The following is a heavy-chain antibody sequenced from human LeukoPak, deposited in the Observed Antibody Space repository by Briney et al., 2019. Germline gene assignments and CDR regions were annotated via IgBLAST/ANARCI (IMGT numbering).Heavy chain of an antibody. D-gene: IGHD4-17*01. CDR2: INPNSGGT. CDR1: GYTFTGYY. V-gene: IGHV1-2*02. Sequence: ASVKVSCKASGYTFTGYYMHWVRQAPGQGLEWMGWINPNSGGTNYAQKFQGRVTMTRDTSISTVYMELSRLRSDDTAVYYCARVDYGEDYYYYGMDVWGQGTTVTVSS. CDR3: ARVDYGEDYYYYGMDV. J-gene: IGHJ6*02.